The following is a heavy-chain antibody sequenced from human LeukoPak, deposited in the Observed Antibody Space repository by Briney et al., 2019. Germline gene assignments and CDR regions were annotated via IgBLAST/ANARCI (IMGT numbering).Heavy chain of an antibody. CDR2: INHSGST. Sequence: SETLSLTCAVYGGSFSGYYWSWIRQPPGKGLEWIGEINHSGSTNYNPSLKSRVTISVDTSKNQFSLKLSSVTGADTAVYYCARGAPGGSSGYYYASPPPTLNYWGQGTLVTVSS. CDR3: ARGAPGGSSGYYYASPPPTLNY. D-gene: IGHD3-22*01. CDR1: GGSFSGYY. V-gene: IGHV4-34*01. J-gene: IGHJ4*02.